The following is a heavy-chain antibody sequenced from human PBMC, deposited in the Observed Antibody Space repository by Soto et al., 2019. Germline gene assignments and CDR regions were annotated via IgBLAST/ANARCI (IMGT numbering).Heavy chain of an antibody. CDR2: ISSSSSYT. J-gene: IGHJ4*02. CDR1: GFTFSDYY. D-gene: IGHD2-2*02. Sequence: QVQLVESGGGLVKPGGSLRLSCAASGFTFSDYYMSWIRQAPGKGLEWVSYISSSSSYTNYADSVKGRFTISRDNAKNSLYLQMNSLRAEDTAVYYCARDSAGQDYTDYWGQGTLVTVSS. CDR3: ARDSAGQDYTDY. V-gene: IGHV3-11*06.